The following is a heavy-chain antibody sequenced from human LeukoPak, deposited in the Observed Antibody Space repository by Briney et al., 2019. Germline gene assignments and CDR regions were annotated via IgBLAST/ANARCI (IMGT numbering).Heavy chain of an antibody. D-gene: IGHD3-22*01. CDR2: ISSSSSYI. CDR3: ARDPYYDSSDLDY. J-gene: IGHJ4*02. Sequence: WGSLRLSCAASGFTFSSYSMNWVRQAPGKGLEWVSSISSSSSYIYYADSVKGRFTISRDNAKNSLYLQMNSLRAEDTAVYYCARDPYYDSSDLDYWGQGTLVTVSS. CDR1: GFTFSSYS. V-gene: IGHV3-21*01.